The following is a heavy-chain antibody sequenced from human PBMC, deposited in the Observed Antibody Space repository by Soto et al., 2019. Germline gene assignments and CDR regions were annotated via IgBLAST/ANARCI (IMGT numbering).Heavy chain of an antibody. J-gene: IGHJ4*02. CDR2: IWYDGSNK. CDR1: GFTFSSYG. Sequence: QVQLVESGGGVVQPGRSLRLSCAASGFTFSSYGMHWVRQAPGKGLEWVAVIWYDGSNKYYADSVKGRFTISRDNSKNTLYLQMNSLRAEDTAVYYCARDGYWSGGSWSSVPVFDYWGQGTLVTVSS. D-gene: IGHD2-15*01. CDR3: ARDGYWSGGSWSSVPVFDY. V-gene: IGHV3-33*01.